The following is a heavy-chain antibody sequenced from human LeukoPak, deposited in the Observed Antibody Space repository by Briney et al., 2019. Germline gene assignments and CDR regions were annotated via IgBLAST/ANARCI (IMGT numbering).Heavy chain of an antibody. J-gene: IGHJ6*02. CDR1: GFTVSSNY. D-gene: IGHD6-13*01. CDR2: IRYDGSNK. V-gene: IGHV3-30*02. CDR3: ARDRGAAAGPYYYYYGMDV. Sequence: GGSLRLSCAASGFTVSSNYMNWVRQAPGKGLEWVAFIRYDGSNKYYADSVKGRFTISRDNAKNSLYLQMNSLRAEDTAVYYCARDRGAAAGPYYYYYGMDVWGQGTTVTVSS.